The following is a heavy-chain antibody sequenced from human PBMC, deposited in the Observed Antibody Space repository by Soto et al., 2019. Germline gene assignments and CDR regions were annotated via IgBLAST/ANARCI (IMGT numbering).Heavy chain of an antibody. V-gene: IGHV1-69*01. J-gene: IGHJ6*02. CDR1: GGTFSSYA. CDR3: ARNEYSTTFYYYGMDV. CDR2: IIPIFGTA. D-gene: IGHD6-6*01. Sequence: QVQLVQSGAEVKKPGSSVKVSCKASGGTFSSYAITLVRQAPGQGLEWMGRIIPIFGTANYNQKFQGRVTITADESTSTAYMELSSLRSEDTAVYYCARNEYSTTFYYYGMDVWGQGTTVTVSS.